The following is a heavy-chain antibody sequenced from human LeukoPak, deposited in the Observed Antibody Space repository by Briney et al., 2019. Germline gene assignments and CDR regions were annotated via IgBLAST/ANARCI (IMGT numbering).Heavy chain of an antibody. Sequence: GGSLRLSCAASGFTFSSYAMSWVRQAPGKGLEWVSAISGSGGSTYYADSVKGRFTISRDNSKNSLYLQMNSLRTEDTALYYCARGSTIAVAGKLDYWGQGTLVTVSS. D-gene: IGHD6-19*01. V-gene: IGHV3-23*01. CDR1: GFTFSSYA. J-gene: IGHJ4*02. CDR3: ARGSTIAVAGKLDY. CDR2: ISGSGGST.